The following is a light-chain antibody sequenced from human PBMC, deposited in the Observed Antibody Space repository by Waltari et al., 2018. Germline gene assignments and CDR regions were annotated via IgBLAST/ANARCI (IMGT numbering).Light chain of an antibody. Sequence: DIQMTQSPSTLSASVGDRVTLTCRASQSISSWLAWYQQRPGKAPKLLIYDAYSLKSGVPSRFSGSGFGTEFTLTISSLQPDDFATYYCQQYNSSSGTFGQGTEVEMK. CDR1: QSISSW. CDR2: DAY. CDR3: QQYNSSSGT. J-gene: IGKJ1*01. V-gene: IGKV1-5*01.